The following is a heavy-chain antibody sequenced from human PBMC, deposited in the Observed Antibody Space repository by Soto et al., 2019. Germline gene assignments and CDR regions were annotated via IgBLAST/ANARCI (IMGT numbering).Heavy chain of an antibody. CDR2: ISYDGSNK. CDR3: AREIAADPPYYGMDV. CDR1: GFTFSTYT. D-gene: IGHD6-25*01. Sequence: QVQLVESGGGVVQPGRSLRLSCAASGFTFSTYTMYWVRQAPGKGLEWVAVISYDGSNKYYADSVKGRFTISRDNSKKMLYLQMNSLRAEDTAVYYCAREIAADPPYYGMDVWGQGTTVTVSS. J-gene: IGHJ6*02. V-gene: IGHV3-30-3*01.